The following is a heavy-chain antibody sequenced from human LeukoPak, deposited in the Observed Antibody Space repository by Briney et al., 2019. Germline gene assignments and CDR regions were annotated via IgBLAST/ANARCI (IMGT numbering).Heavy chain of an antibody. CDR3: AKARGSYSSSSVDS. CDR1: GFTFSSYA. CDR2: ISSNGGST. Sequence: GGSLRLSCSASGFTFSSYAMHWVRQAPGKGLEYVSAISSNGGSTYYADSVKGRFTISRDNSKNTLYLQMNSLRAEDTALYYCAKARGSYSSSSVDSWGQGTLVTVSS. D-gene: IGHD6-6*01. J-gene: IGHJ4*02. V-gene: IGHV3-64*04.